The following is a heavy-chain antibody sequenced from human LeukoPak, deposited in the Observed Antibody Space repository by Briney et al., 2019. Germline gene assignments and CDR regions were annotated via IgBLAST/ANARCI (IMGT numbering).Heavy chain of an antibody. D-gene: IGHD4-17*01. J-gene: IGHJ4*02. CDR1: GGSISSYY. CDR2: IYYSGST. Sequence: PSETLSLTCTVSGGSISSYYWSWIRQPPGKGLEWIGYIYYSGSTNYNPSLKSRVTISVDTSKNQFSLKLSSVTAADTAVYYCARFRSGYGEFVVRRTYYFDYWRQGTLVSVSS. V-gene: IGHV4-59*01. CDR3: ARFRSGYGEFVVRRTYYFDY.